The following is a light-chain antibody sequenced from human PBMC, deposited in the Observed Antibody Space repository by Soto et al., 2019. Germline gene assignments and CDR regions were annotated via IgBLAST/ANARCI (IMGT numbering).Light chain of an antibody. CDR1: HSDVGNYGY. Sequence: QSALTQPASVSGSPGQSITISCTGAHSDVGNYGYVSWYQQHPGKTPRLIIYAVSRRPSGVSSRFSGAKSANTASLTISGLQAEDEADYYCCSYTSTTTLVVFGTGTKLTVL. J-gene: IGLJ1*01. V-gene: IGLV2-14*01. CDR3: CSYTSTTTLVV. CDR2: AVS.